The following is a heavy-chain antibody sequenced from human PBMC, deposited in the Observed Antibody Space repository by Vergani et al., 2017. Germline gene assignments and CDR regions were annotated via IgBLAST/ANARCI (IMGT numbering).Heavy chain of an antibody. CDR3: ARELVAGTIVYYYYGMDV. CDR1: GGSISSSNW. CDR2: IYHSGST. Sequence: QVQLQESGPGLVKPSGTLSLTCAVSGGSISSSNWWSWVRQPPGKGLEWIGEIYHSGSTNYNPSLKSRVTISVDKSKNQFSLKLSSVTAADTAVYYCARELVAGTIVYYYYGMDVWGQGTTVTVSS. V-gene: IGHV4-4*02. J-gene: IGHJ6*02. D-gene: IGHD6-19*01.